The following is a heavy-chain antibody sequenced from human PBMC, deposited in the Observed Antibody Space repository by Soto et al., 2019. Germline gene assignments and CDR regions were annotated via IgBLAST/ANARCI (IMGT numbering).Heavy chain of an antibody. J-gene: IGHJ4*02. V-gene: IGHV3-33*01. Sequence: QVQLVESGGGVVQPGRSLRLSCAASGFTFSSYGMHWVRQAPGKGLEWVAVIWYDGSNKYYADSVKGRFTISRDNSKNTLYLQMNSLRAEDTAVYYCARESTYSSYCSPTSCYGDHFDYWGQGTLVTVSS. CDR2: IWYDGSNK. CDR1: GFTFSSYG. D-gene: IGHD2-2*01. CDR3: ARESTYSSYCSPTSCYGDHFDY.